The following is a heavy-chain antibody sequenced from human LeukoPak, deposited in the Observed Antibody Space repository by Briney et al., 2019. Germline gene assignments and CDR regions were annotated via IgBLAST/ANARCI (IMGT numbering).Heavy chain of an antibody. CDR2: IYHSGST. CDR3: ARYVAAAGTFDY. Sequence: PSETLSLTCTVSGGSISSGGYYWSWIRQPPGKGLEWIGYIYHSGSTYYNPSLKSRVTISVDRSKNQFSLKLSSVTAADTAVYYCARYVAAAGTFDYWGQGTLVTVSS. D-gene: IGHD6-13*01. CDR1: GGSISSGGYY. V-gene: IGHV4-30-2*02. J-gene: IGHJ4*02.